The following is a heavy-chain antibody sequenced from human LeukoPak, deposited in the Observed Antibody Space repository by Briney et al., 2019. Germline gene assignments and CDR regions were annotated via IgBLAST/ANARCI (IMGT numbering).Heavy chain of an antibody. J-gene: IGHJ4*02. V-gene: IGHV1-2*02. CDR1: GYTFTGYY. Sequence: ASVKVSCKASGYTFTGYYMHWVRQAPGQGLEWMGWINPNSGGTIYAQKFQGRVTMTRDTSISTAYMELSTLRSDDTAVYYCASLDKGNDVVFDYWGQGTLVTVSS. CDR3: ASLDKGNDVVFDY. D-gene: IGHD1-1*01. CDR2: INPNSGGT.